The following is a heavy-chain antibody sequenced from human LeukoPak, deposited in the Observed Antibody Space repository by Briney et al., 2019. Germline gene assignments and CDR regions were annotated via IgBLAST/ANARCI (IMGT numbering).Heavy chain of an antibody. CDR3: AKYRGYQVHDAFDI. Sequence: SGGSLRLSCAASGFTFSSYWMNWARQAPGKGLEWVSAISGSGSSTYYADSVKGRFTISRDNSKNTLYLQMNSLRAEDTAIYYCAKYRGYQVHDAFDIWGQGTMVTVSS. CDR2: ISGSGSST. D-gene: IGHD2-2*01. V-gene: IGHV3-23*01. CDR1: GFTFSSYW. J-gene: IGHJ3*02.